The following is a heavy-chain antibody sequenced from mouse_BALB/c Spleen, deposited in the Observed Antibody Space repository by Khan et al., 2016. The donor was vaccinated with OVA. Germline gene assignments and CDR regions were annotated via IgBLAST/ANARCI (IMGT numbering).Heavy chain of an antibody. Sequence: EVELVESGGGLVKPGGSLKLSCAASGFTFSSYAMSWVRQSPETRLEWVAEISSGGSYTYYPDPMPGRFPIPRDNAKNTLYLEMSSLRSEETAMYYCARGEDDYDEAWFAYWGQGTLVTVSA. D-gene: IGHD2-4*01. CDR3: ARGEDDYDEAWFAY. CDR2: ISSGGSYT. CDR1: GFTFSSYA. J-gene: IGHJ3*01. V-gene: IGHV5-9-4*01.